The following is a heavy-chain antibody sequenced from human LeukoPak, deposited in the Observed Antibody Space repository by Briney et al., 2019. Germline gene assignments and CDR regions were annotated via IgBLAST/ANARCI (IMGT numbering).Heavy chain of an antibody. V-gene: IGHV1-8*01. CDR1: GYTFTSYD. Sequence: GASVKVSCKASGYTFTSYDINWVRQATGQGLEWMGWMNPNSGNTGYAQKFQGRVTMTRDTSTSTVYMELSSLRSEDTAIYYCARETQRVTGFFYNYYMDVWGKGTTVTVSS. CDR2: MNPNSGNT. D-gene: IGHD7-27*01. J-gene: IGHJ6*03. CDR3: ARETQRVTGFFYNYYMDV.